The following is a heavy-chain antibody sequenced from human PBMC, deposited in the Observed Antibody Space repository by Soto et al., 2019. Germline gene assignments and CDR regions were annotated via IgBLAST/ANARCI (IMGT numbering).Heavy chain of an antibody. CDR2: ISAYNGNT. CDR3: ARVIAAAVDFDY. Sequence: QVQLVQSGAEVKKPGASVKVSGKASGYTFTSYGISWVRQAPGQGLEWMGWISAYNGNTNYAQQLQGRVTVTTDTSTSTAYMELRSPRSDDTAVYYCARVIAAAVDFDYWGQGTLVTVSS. V-gene: IGHV1-18*01. CDR1: GYTFTSYG. J-gene: IGHJ4*02. D-gene: IGHD6-13*01.